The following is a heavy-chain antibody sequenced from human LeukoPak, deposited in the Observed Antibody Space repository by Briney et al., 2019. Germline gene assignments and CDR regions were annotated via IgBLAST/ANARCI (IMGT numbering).Heavy chain of an antibody. CDR3: ARYCSSTSCYTGSMVAYGMDV. CDR2: INPSGGST. V-gene: IGHV1-46*01. J-gene: IGHJ6*02. CDR1: GGTFSSYA. Sequence: ASVKVSCKASGGTFSSYAISWVRQAPGQGLEWMGIINPSGGSTSYAQKFQGRVTMTRDTSTSTVYMELSSLRSEDTAVYYCARYCSSTSCYTGSMVAYGMDVWGQGTTVTVSS. D-gene: IGHD2-2*02.